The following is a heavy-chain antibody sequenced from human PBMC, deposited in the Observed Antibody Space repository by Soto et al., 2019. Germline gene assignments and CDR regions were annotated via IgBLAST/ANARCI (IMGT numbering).Heavy chain of an antibody. Sequence: GASVKVSCKASGYTFTSYYMHWVRQAPGQGLEWMGIINPSGGSTSYAQKFQGRVTMTRDTSTSTVYMELSSLRSEDTAVYYCAGYPTIAAAGSHPPGPWGQGTLVTVSS. J-gene: IGHJ5*02. CDR3: AGYPTIAAAGSHPPGP. D-gene: IGHD6-13*01. CDR1: GYTFTSYY. CDR2: INPSGGST. V-gene: IGHV1-46*01.